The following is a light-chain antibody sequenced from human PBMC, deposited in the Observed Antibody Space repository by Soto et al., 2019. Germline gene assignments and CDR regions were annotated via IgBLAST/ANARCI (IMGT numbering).Light chain of an antibody. J-gene: IGKJ4*01. CDR1: QAISSY. V-gene: IGKV1-27*01. Sequence: DIQLTQSPSSLSASVGDRVTITCRASQAISSYVAWYQQKPGKVPELLIYATSTLHSGAPSRFSGSGSGTDFTLTISSLQPEDVATYYWHKYNHAPTFGGVTKVEIK. CDR2: ATS. CDR3: HKYNHAPT.